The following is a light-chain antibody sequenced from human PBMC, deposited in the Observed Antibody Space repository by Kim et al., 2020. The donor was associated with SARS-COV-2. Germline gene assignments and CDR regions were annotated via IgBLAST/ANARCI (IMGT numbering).Light chain of an antibody. CDR2: DVN. V-gene: IGLV2-14*01. J-gene: IGLJ2*01. CDR1: TYDIIGYNY. CDR3: VSTTTSNTLV. Sequence: QSALTQTASVSGSPGQSIIISCNGTTYDIIGYNYVSWYQQRPGEVPTLLIDDVNRRPSGVSHRFSGSKSGKMASLTISGLQPEDEAHYYCVSTTTSNTLVFGGGTQLTVL.